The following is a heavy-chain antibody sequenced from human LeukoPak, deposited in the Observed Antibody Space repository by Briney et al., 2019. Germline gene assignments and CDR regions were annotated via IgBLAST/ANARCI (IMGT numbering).Heavy chain of an antibody. J-gene: IGHJ4*02. D-gene: IGHD5-18*01. Sequence: GGSLRLSCAASGFTFSSYAMSCVRQALGKGLEWVSAISGSGGSTYYADSVKGRFTISRDNSKNTLYLQMNSLRAEDTAAYYCAKWEDTAMVDYFDYWGQGTLVTVSS. V-gene: IGHV3-23*01. CDR2: ISGSGGST. CDR1: GFTFSSYA. CDR3: AKWEDTAMVDYFDY.